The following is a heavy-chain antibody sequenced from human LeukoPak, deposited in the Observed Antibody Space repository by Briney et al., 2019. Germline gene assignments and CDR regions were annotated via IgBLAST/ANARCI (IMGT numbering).Heavy chain of an antibody. Sequence: ASVKVSCKASGFTFTSYGITWVRQAPGQGLEWMGWISAYNGNTNYAQKLQGRVTMTTYTSTSTAYMELRSLRSDDTAVYYCASLKNYYDSSGYLVTDAFDIWGQGTMVTVSS. CDR3: ASLKNYYDSSGYLVTDAFDI. V-gene: IGHV1-18*01. CDR1: GFTFTSYG. J-gene: IGHJ3*02. CDR2: ISAYNGNT. D-gene: IGHD3-22*01.